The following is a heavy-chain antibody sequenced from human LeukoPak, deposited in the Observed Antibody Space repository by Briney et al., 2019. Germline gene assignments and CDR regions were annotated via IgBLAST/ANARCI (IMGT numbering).Heavy chain of an antibody. J-gene: IGHJ3*02. V-gene: IGHV1-46*01. CDR2: INPTTGDI. CDR1: GYTFTSYY. CDR3: ARYGFSSVWQGGWHAFDI. Sequence: ASVKVSCKASGYTFTSYYMHWVRQAPGQGLDWMGIINPTTGDITYAQKFQGRVTMTRDMSTSTVYTDLSSLRSEDTAVYYCARYGFSSVWQGGWHAFDIWGQGTLVTVSS. D-gene: IGHD6-25*01.